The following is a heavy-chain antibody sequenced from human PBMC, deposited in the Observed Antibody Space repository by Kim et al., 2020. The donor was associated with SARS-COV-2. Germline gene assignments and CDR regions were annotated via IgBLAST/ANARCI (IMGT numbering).Heavy chain of an antibody. D-gene: IGHD2-2*01. CDR2: TIGSGVKT. CDR3: AKGALEGCAGSRCYPFDS. Sequence: GGSLRLSCAASGFTFSWYAMNWVRQAPGKRLEWVSSTIGSGVKTYYADSVKGRFTISRDNSKDTVYLQMNSLRAEDTAVYYCAKGALEGCAGSRCYPFDSWGQGTLVTVSS. CDR1: GFTFSWYA. J-gene: IGHJ4*02. V-gene: IGHV3-23*01.